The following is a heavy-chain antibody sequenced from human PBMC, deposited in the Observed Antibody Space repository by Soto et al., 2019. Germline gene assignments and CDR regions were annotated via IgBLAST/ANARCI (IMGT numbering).Heavy chain of an antibody. CDR2: MNPNSGNT. V-gene: IGHV1-8*01. CDR1: GYAFTSYD. D-gene: IGHD3-3*01. Sequence: ASVKVSCKASGYAFTSYDINRVREATGQELEWMGWMNPNSGNTGYAQKFQGRVTMTRNTSISTAYMELSSLRSEDTAVYYCARVLMDYDFWSGYYTDYYYMDVWGKGTTVTVSS. CDR3: ARVLMDYDFWSGYYTDYYYMDV. J-gene: IGHJ6*03.